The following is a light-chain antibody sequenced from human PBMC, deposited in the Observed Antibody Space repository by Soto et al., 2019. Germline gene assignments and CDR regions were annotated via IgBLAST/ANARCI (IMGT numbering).Light chain of an antibody. CDR3: QQYYSSIT. J-gene: IGKJ5*01. CDR1: QSILFNSNKKDY. Sequence: DIVTTQSPDSLAVSLGERATIHCKTSQSILFNSNKKDYLAWYQQKPGQPPKLPIYWASIRESGVPDRFSGSGSGTDFTLTISSLQAEDVALYYCQQYYSSITFGQGTRLEIK. CDR2: WAS. V-gene: IGKV4-1*01.